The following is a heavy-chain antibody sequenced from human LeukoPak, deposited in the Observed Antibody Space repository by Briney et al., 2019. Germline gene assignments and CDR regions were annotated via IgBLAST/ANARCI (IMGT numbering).Heavy chain of an antibody. V-gene: IGHV1-18*04. Sequence: ASVKVSCKASGYTFTNYGISWVRQAPGQGLEWMGWISPYNDYTNYAQKLQGRVTMTTDKSTSTGYMELRSLRSDDTAVYYCARWYCSSTSCYAGAFDMWGQGTMVTVSS. CDR1: GYTFTNYG. CDR3: ARWYCSSTSCYAGAFDM. D-gene: IGHD2-2*01. CDR2: ISPYNDYT. J-gene: IGHJ3*02.